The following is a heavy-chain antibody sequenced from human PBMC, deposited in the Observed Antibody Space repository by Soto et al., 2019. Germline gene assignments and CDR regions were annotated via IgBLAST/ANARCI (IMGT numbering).Heavy chain of an antibody. V-gene: IGHV4-39*01. CDR1: GGSISSSSYY. CDR3: ASLTPDSSGWYCSGSFGINYYGMDV. D-gene: IGHD6-19*01. Sequence: SETLSLTCTVSGGSISSSSYYWGWIRQPPGKGLEWIGSIYYSGSTYYNPSLKSRVTISVDTSTNQFSLKLSSVTAADTAVYYCASLTPDSSGWYCSGSFGINYYGMDVWGQGTTVTVAS. CDR2: IYYSGST. J-gene: IGHJ6*02.